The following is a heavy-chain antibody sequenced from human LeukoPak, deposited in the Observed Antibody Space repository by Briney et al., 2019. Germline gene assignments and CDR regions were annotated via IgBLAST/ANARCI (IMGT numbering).Heavy chain of an antibody. CDR2: IRSRAYGGTT. V-gene: IGHV3-49*03. Sequence: GGSLRLSCTASGFTFGDFAMSWFRQAPGKGLEWVGFIRSRAYGGTTIYAASVKGRFTIPRDDSKSIAYLQMNSLKTEDTAVYYCTRVGSGHAPPPFDYWGQGTLVTVSS. CDR1: GFTFGDFA. D-gene: IGHD2-15*01. J-gene: IGHJ4*02. CDR3: TRVGSGHAPPPFDY.